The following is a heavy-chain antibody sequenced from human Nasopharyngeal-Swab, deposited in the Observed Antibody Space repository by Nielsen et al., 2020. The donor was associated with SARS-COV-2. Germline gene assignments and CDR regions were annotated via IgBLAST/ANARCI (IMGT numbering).Heavy chain of an antibody. V-gene: IGHV4-34*01. J-gene: IGHJ6*03. Sequence: GSLRLSCAAYGGSFSASYWGWIRQPPGKGLEWIGEINDSGSTNYNPSLKSRVTISVDTSKNQFSLKLSSVTAADTAVYYCARGLSGIVPGPILGLGPYYSYYYMDVWGKGTTVTVSS. D-gene: IGHD2-2*01. CDR3: ARGLSGIVPGPILGLGPYYSYYYMDV. CDR2: INDSGST. CDR1: GGSFSASY.